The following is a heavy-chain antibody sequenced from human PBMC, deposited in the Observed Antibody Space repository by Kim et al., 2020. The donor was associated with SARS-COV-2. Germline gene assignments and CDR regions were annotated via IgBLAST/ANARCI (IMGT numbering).Heavy chain of an antibody. D-gene: IGHD6-6*01. V-gene: IGHV1-18*01. J-gene: IGHJ5*02. CDR1: GYTFTSYG. CDR2: ISAYNGNT. CDR3: ARTRDIEYSSSGNWFDP. Sequence: ASVKVSCKASGYTFTSYGISWVRQAPGQGLEWMGWISAYNGNTNYAQKLQGRVTMTTDTSTSTAYMELRSLRSDDTAVYYCARTRDIEYSSSGNWFDPWGQGTLVTVSS.